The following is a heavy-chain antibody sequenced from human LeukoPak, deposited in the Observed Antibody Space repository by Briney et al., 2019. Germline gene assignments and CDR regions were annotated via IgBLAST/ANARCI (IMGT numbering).Heavy chain of an antibody. Sequence: SETLSLTCAVYGGSFSGYYWSWIRRPPGKGLEWIGEINHSGSTNYNPSLKSRVTISVDTSKNQFSLKLSSVTAADTAVYYCARGGYQLLLRPYYYGMDVWGKGTTVTVSS. CDR2: INHSGST. D-gene: IGHD2-2*01. V-gene: IGHV4-34*01. J-gene: IGHJ6*04. CDR1: GGSFSGYY. CDR3: ARGGYQLLLRPYYYGMDV.